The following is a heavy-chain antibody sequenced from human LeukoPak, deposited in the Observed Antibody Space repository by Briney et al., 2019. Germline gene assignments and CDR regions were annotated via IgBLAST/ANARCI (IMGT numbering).Heavy chain of an antibody. CDR2: ISSSGGST. Sequence: GGSLRLSCAASGFTFSSYAMSWVRQTPGKGLEWVSAISSSGGSTHYADSVKGRFTISRDKSKNTLYLQMNSLRAEDTAVYYCAKITSSGISFDYWGQGTLAIVSS. D-gene: IGHD1-14*01. V-gene: IGHV3-23*01. CDR3: AKITSSGISFDY. CDR1: GFTFSSYA. J-gene: IGHJ4*02.